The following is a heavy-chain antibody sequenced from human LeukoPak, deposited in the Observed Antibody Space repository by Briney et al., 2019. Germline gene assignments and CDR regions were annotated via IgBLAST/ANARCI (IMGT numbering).Heavy chain of an antibody. Sequence: SETLSLTCTVSGGSISSYYWSWIRQPAGKGLGWIGRIYTGGSTNYNPSLKSRVTMSVDTSKNQFSLKLSSVTAADTAVYYCARGTYGSGSYYNGGWYFDLWGRGTLVTVSS. J-gene: IGHJ2*01. CDR2: IYTGGST. V-gene: IGHV4-4*07. CDR1: GGSISSYY. D-gene: IGHD3-10*01. CDR3: ARGTYGSGSYYNGGWYFDL.